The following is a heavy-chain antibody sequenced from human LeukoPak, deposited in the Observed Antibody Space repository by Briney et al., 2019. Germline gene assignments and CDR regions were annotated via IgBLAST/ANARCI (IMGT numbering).Heavy chain of an antibody. J-gene: IGHJ4*02. CDR1: GFTFSDYY. CDR2: ISNSGRII. CDR3: ARSNWPYYFDY. Sequence: GGSLRLSCAASGFTFSDYYMTWIRQAPGKGLEWVSYISNSGRIIQYADSLKGRFTISRDNAKNSLYLQVNSLRAEDTAVFYCARSNWPYYFDYWGQGALVTVSS. V-gene: IGHV3-11*04. D-gene: IGHD1-1*01.